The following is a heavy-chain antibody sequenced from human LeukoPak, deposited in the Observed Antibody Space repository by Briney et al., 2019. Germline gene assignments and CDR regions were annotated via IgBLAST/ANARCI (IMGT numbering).Heavy chain of an antibody. D-gene: IGHD4-17*01. Sequence: PGGSLRLSCAASGFTFTTYAMSWVRQAPGKGLEWVSAIRGSGDSTYYADSVKGRFTISRDNSKNTVYLQMNSLGAEDTAVYYCAKVRRLTSATAGYLDYWGQGTLVIVSS. CDR1: GFTFTTYA. J-gene: IGHJ4*02. V-gene: IGHV3-23*01. CDR3: AKVRRLTSATAGYLDY. CDR2: IRGSGDST.